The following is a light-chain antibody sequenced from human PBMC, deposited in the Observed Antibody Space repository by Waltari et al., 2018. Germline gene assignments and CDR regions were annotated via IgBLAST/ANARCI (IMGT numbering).Light chain of an antibody. J-gene: IGLJ3*02. CDR3: SSYTTTSSWV. Sequence: QSALTQPASVSGSPGQSITISCTGTSGDIGTYKFVSWYQQEPGRAPKLIVYDVSQRPSGVSNRFSGSKSGNTASLTIYGLQAEDEADYYCSSYTTTSSWVFGGGTKLTVL. CDR1: SGDIGTYKF. V-gene: IGLV2-14*01. CDR2: DVS.